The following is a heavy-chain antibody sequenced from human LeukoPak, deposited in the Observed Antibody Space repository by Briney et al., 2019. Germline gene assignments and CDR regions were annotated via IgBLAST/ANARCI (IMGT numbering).Heavy chain of an antibody. D-gene: IGHD1/OR15-1a*01. CDR2: INPNSGGT. J-gene: IGHJ5*02. V-gene: IGHV1-2*02. Sequence: ASVKVSCKASGYTFTGYYIHWVRQAPGQGLEWMGWINPNSGGTNYAQKFQGRVTMTRDTSISTAYMELSRLRSDDTAVYYCARGSPNTRGFDPWGQGTLVTVSS. CDR3: ARGSPNTRGFDP. CDR1: GYTFTGYY.